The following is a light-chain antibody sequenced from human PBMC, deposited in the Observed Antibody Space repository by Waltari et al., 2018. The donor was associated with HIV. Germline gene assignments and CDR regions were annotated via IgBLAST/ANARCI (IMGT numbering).Light chain of an antibody. Sequence: QSVLTQPPSVSGTPGQTVTISCSGSTSNIETEDLYWYQQLPGTAPKLLIYRNYKRPSGVSDRFSCSKSGASASLVISGLRSEDEAHYYCVSYDSRLDERLFGGGTKLTVL. CDR2: RNY. CDR3: VSYDSRLDERL. V-gene: IGLV1-47*01. J-gene: IGLJ3*02. CDR1: TSNIETED.